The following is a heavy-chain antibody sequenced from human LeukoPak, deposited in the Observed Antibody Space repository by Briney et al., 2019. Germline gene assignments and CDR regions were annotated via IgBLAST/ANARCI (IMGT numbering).Heavy chain of an antibody. CDR3: AKRASVLRFLEPMGGFDY. J-gene: IGHJ4*02. V-gene: IGHV3-7*03. Sequence: QPGGSLRLSCAASGFTFSSYWMSWVRQAPGKGLEWVANIKQDGSEKYYVDSVKGRFTISRDNAKNSLYLQMNSLRAEDTAVYYCAKRASVLRFLEPMGGFDYWGQGTLVTVSS. CDR1: GFTFSSYW. D-gene: IGHD3-3*01. CDR2: IKQDGSEK.